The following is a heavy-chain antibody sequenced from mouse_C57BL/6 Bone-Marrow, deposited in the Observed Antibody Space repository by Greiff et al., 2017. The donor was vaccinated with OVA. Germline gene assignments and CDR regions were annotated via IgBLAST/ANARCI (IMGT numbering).Heavy chain of an antibody. J-gene: IGHJ3*01. CDR3: ATWDEFAY. CDR2: IYPGDGDT. D-gene: IGHD4-1*01. Sequence: VQVVESGAELVKPGASVKISCKASGYAFSSYWMNWVKQRPGKGLEWIGQIYPGDGDTNYNGKFKGKATLTADKSSSTAYMQLSSLTSEDSAVYFCATWDEFAYWGQGTLVTVSA. CDR1: GYAFSSYW. V-gene: IGHV1-80*01.